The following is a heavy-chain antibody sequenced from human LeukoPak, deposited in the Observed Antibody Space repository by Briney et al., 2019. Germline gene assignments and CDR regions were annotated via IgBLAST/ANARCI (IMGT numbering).Heavy chain of an antibody. Sequence: GGSLRLSCAASGFTFSSYAMSWVRQAPGKGLEWVSAISGSGGSTYYADSVKGRFTIPRDNSKNTLYLQMNSLRAEDTAVYYCARAGFPYVYYYYYYGMDVWGQGTTVTVSS. V-gene: IGHV3-23*01. CDR3: ARAGFPYVYYYYYYGMDV. CDR1: GFTFSSYA. D-gene: IGHD3-16*01. J-gene: IGHJ6*02. CDR2: ISGSGGST.